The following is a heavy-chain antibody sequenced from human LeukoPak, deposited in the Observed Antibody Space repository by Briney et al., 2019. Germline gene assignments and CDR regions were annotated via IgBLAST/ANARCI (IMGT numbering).Heavy chain of an antibody. CDR2: IYYSGST. J-gene: IGHJ3*02. D-gene: IGHD5-12*01. Sequence: PSETLSLTCTVSGGSFSSYYWSWIRQPPGKGLEWIGYIYYSGSTNYNPSLKSRVTISVDTSKNQFSLKLSSVTAADTAVYYCARDPSRGYSGYVAFDIWGQGTMVTVSS. CDR1: GGSFSSYY. V-gene: IGHV4-59*01. CDR3: ARDPSRGYSGYVAFDI.